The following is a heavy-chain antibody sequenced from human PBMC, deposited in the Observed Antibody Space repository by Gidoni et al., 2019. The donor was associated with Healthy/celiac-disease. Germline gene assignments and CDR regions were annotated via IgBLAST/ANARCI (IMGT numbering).Heavy chain of an antibody. CDR2: IYYSGST. V-gene: IGHV4-59*01. J-gene: IGHJ6*02. Sequence: QVQLQESGPGLVKPSETLSLTCTVSGGSISSYYWSWIRQPPGKGLEWIGYIYYSGSTNYNPSLKSRVTISVDTSKNQFSLKLSSVTAADTAVYYCAGRIAAAGPNYYYYYGMDVWGRGTTVTVSS. D-gene: IGHD6-13*01. CDR3: AGRIAAAGPNYYYYYGMDV. CDR1: GGSISSYY.